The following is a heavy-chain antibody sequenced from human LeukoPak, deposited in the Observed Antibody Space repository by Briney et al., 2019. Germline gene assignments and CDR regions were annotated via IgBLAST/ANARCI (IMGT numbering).Heavy chain of an antibody. D-gene: IGHD2-21*02. V-gene: IGHV1-18*01. CDR1: GYTFTSYG. Sequence: GASVKVSCKASGYTFTSYGISWVRQAPGQGLEWMGWISAYNGNTNYAQKLQGRVTMTTDTSTTTAYMELSSLRYEDTAVYYCATDSIVVMTAPAFDIWGQGTLVTVSS. CDR2: ISAYNGNT. CDR3: ATDSIVVMTAPAFDI. J-gene: IGHJ3*02.